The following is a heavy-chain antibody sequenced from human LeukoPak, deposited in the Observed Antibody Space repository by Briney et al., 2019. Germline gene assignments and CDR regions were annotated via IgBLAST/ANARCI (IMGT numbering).Heavy chain of an antibody. J-gene: IGHJ4*01. D-gene: IGHD3-22*01. V-gene: IGHV4-39*01. CDR3: ARLEGPYYDSSGYIDY. CDR1: GGSISSSSYY. Sequence: SETLSLTCTVSGGSISSSSYYWGWIRQPPGKGLEWIGSIYYSGSTYYNPSLKSRVTISVDTSKNQFSLKLSSVTAADTAVYYCARLEGPYYDSSGYIDYWGQEPWSPSPQ. CDR2: IYYSGST.